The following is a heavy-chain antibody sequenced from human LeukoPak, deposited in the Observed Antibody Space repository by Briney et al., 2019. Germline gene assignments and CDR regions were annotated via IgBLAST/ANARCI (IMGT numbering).Heavy chain of an antibody. CDR2: ISGSGGST. CDR3: AKDLDYGGGPSVYYYYYGMDV. V-gene: IGHV3-23*01. D-gene: IGHD4-23*01. Sequence: PGGSLRLSCAASGFTFSSYAMSWVRQAPGKGLEWVSAISGSGGSTYYADSVKGRFTISRDNSKNTLYLQMNSLRAEDTAVYYCAKDLDYGGGPSVYYYYYGMDVWGQGTTVTVSS. J-gene: IGHJ6*02. CDR1: GFTFSSYA.